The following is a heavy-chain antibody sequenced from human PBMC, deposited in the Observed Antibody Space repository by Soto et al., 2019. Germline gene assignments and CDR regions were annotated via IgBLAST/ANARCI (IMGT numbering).Heavy chain of an antibody. D-gene: IGHD1-26*01. V-gene: IGHV1-2*04. CDR1: GHTFTGYY. CDR3: ARGLRGSYYEVSYYYYYYGMDV. J-gene: IGHJ6*02. Sequence: ASVKVSCKASGHTFTGYYMHWVRQAPGQGLEWMGWINPNSGGTNYAQKFQGWVTMTRDTSISTAYMELSRLRSEDTAVYYCARGLRGSYYEVSYYYYYYGMDVWGQGTTVTVSS. CDR2: INPNSGGT.